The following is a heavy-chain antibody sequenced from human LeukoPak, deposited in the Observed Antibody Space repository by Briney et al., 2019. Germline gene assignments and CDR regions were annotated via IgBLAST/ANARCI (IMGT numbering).Heavy chain of an antibody. Sequence: GASVKVSCKTSGYPFTTYEINWVRQAAGQGLEWMGWVHPDTGYADYAQKFQGRVTMTSDTSISTAYMELSSLRSEDTAVYFCARGPRNDPWGQGTLVTVSS. D-gene: IGHD1-14*01. CDR1: GYPFTTYE. V-gene: IGHV1-8*01. J-gene: IGHJ5*02. CDR3: ARGPRNDP. CDR2: VHPDTGYA.